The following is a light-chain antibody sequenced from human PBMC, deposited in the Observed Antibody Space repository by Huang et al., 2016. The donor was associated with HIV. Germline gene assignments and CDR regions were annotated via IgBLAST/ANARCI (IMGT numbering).Light chain of an antibody. V-gene: IGKV3-15*01. CDR2: GAS. J-gene: IGKJ5*01. CDR3: QQYDNWPLT. CDR1: HSVSSN. Sequence: ERVMTQSPATLSGVPGERVTRTCRASHSVSSNLAWYQQKPGQAPRLLIHGASTRATGIPARFSGSGSGTEFTLAISSLQSEDSGVYFCQQYDNWPLTFGQGTRLEIK.